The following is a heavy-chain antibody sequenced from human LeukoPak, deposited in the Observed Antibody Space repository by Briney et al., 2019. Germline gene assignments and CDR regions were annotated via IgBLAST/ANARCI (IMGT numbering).Heavy chain of an antibody. CDR3: ARVHYSYYFDY. Sequence: SETLSLTCTVSGGSISTSNYYWGWIRQPPGKGLEWIGNIFYSGSTYYSPSLRSRVTISLDTSRNQFSLKLSSVTAADTAVYYCARVHYSYYFDYWGQGTLVTVSS. V-gene: IGHV4-39*07. D-gene: IGHD2-15*01. CDR1: GGSISTSNYY. J-gene: IGHJ4*02. CDR2: IFYSGST.